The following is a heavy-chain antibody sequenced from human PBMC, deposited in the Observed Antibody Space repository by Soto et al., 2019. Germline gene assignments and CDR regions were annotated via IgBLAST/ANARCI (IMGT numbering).Heavy chain of an antibody. J-gene: IGHJ6*02. CDR2: ISHDGSNK. Sequence: PGGSLRLSCAASGFTSSSYGMHWVRQAPGKGLEWVAVISHDGSNKYYGGSVKGRFTISRDNSKNTLYLQMNSLRVEDTAVYYCAKAGIGGSYGVPPYGMDVWGQGTTVTVSS. D-gene: IGHD1-26*01. CDR1: GFTSSSYG. CDR3: AKAGIGGSYGVPPYGMDV. V-gene: IGHV3-30*18.